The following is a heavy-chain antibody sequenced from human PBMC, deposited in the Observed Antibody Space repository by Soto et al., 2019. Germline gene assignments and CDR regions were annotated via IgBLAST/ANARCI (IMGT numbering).Heavy chain of an antibody. CDR1: GGSISSGGYY. J-gene: IGHJ4*02. D-gene: IGHD3-22*01. Sequence: SETLSLTCNVSGGSISSGGYYWNWIRQVPGRGLEWIGYISYSASSFYNPSLESRVSVSIDTSGNQFSLKLSSMTAADTAVYFCARAHTYYYDMSGYSKQSFHLDSWGQGTLVTVSS. V-gene: IGHV4-31*03. CDR2: ISYSASS. CDR3: ARAHTYYYDMSGYSKQSFHLDS.